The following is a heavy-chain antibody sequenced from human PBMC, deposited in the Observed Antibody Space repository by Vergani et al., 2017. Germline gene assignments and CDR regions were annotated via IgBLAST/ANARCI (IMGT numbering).Heavy chain of an antibody. D-gene: IGHD1-7*01. CDR1: GFSLNTRGVS. V-gene: IGHV2-5*04. CDR2: IYWNDDQ. CDR3: VYRKTECGTTGCFYPFYHYYYMDV. J-gene: IGHJ6*03. Sequence: QITLKESGPTLVKPTQTLTLTCTFSGFSLNTRGVSVAWIRQPPGKALDWLALIYWNDDQHYSTSLNNRVTITKDNSKNQVVLTMTNMDYVDTVTYYCVYRKTECGTTGCFYPFYHYYYMDVWGKGTTVTVSS.